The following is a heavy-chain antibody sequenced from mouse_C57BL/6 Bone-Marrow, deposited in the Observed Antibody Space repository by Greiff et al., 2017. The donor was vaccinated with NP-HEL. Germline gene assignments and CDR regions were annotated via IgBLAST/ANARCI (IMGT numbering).Heavy chain of an antibody. CDR1: GFSLTSYG. Sequence: VKVVESGPGLVQPSQSLSITCTVSGFSLTSYGVHWVRQSPGKGLEWLGVIWSGGSTDYNAAFISRLSISKDNSKSQVFFKMNSLQADDTAIYYCARNYDDYGDYYAMDYWGQGTSVTVSS. CDR3: ARNYDDYGDYYAMDY. J-gene: IGHJ4*01. V-gene: IGHV2-2*01. D-gene: IGHD2-3*01. CDR2: IWSGGST.